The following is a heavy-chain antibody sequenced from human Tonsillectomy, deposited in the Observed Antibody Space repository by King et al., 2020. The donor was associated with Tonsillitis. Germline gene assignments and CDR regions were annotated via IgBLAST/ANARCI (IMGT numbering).Heavy chain of an antibody. CDR1: GFTLSDYS. D-gene: IGHD5-24*01. Sequence: QLVQSGGGLVQPGGSLRLSCAASGFTLSDYSMNWVRQAPGKGLEWVSYISSRSTTIHYADSVKGRFTISRDNANNSLYLQMNSLRVEDTAVYYCARARGDGPDYWGQGTLVTVSS. CDR3: ARARGDGPDY. J-gene: IGHJ4*02. V-gene: IGHV3-48*01. CDR2: ISSRSTTI.